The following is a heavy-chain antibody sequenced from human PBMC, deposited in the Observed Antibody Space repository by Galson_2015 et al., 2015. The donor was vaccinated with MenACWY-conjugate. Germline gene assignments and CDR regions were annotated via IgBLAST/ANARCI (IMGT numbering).Heavy chain of an antibody. V-gene: IGHV1-2*04. Sequence: SVKVSCKASGYTFTGYYIHWVRQAPGQGLEWMGWINPNTGGTKYAQKFKAWVTMTRDTSITTAYMELRRLKSDDTAVYYCARDVVVVPAPADYYYYYGMDVWGQGTTVTVSS. CDR2: INPNTGGT. CDR3: ARDVVVVPAPADYYYYYGMDV. CDR1: GYTFTGYY. D-gene: IGHD2-2*01. J-gene: IGHJ6*02.